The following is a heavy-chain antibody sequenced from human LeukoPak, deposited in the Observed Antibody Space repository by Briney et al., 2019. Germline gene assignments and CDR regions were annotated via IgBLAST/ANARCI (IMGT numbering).Heavy chain of an antibody. CDR2: INSDGSST. CDR3: ARVDCSGGSCSYYYYYGMDV. Sequence: LTGGSLRLSCAASGFTFSSYWMHWVRQAPGKGLVWVSRINSDGSSTSYADSVKGRFTISRDNAKNTLYLQMNSLRAEDTAVYYCARVDCSGGSCSYYYYYGMDVWGQGTTVTVSS. J-gene: IGHJ6*02. V-gene: IGHV3-74*01. CDR1: GFTFSSYW. D-gene: IGHD2-15*01.